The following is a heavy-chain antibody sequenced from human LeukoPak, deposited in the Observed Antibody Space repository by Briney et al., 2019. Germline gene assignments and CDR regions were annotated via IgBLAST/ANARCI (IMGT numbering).Heavy chain of an antibody. D-gene: IGHD6-19*01. CDR1: GFTFSSYA. V-gene: IGHV3-23*01. J-gene: IGHJ4*02. CDR3: ARAITGYSSGWYSDY. Sequence: PGGSLRLSCAASGFTFSSYAMSWVRQAPGKGLEWVSAISGSGGSTYYADSVKGRFTISRDNSKNTLYLQMNSLRAEDTAVYYCARAITGYSSGWYSDYWGQGTLVTVSS. CDR2: ISGSGGST.